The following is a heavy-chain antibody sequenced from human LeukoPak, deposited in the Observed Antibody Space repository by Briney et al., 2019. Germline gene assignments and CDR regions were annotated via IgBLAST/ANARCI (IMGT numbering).Heavy chain of an antibody. V-gene: IGHV4-38-2*01. CDR2: MYHSGNT. CDR1: GYSISGGYY. J-gene: IGHJ4*02. Sequence: PSETLSLTCAVSGYSISGGYYWGWIRQPPGKGLEWIGSMYHSGNTFYNPSLKSRVTISVDTSKNQFSLKLSSVTAADTAVYYCARRIGTSYFDYWGQGTLVTVSS. CDR3: ARRIGTSYFDY. D-gene: IGHD1-1*01.